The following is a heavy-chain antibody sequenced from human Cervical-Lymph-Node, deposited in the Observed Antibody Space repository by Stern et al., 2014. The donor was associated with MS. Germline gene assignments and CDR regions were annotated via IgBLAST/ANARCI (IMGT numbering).Heavy chain of an antibody. J-gene: IGHJ3*01. D-gene: IGHD5-18*01. V-gene: IGHV3-9*01. CDR1: GFTFDDYV. Sequence: EVQLEESGGSLIQPGRSLRLSCAASGFTFDDYVMNWVRQVPGKGLEWISTINWDSSFIDYADSVKGRFTVSRDNARNSLYLQMNSLRDEDTALYYCSRGATPMDGTWPFDLWGQGTMVIVSS. CDR2: INWDSSFI. CDR3: SRGATPMDGTWPFDL.